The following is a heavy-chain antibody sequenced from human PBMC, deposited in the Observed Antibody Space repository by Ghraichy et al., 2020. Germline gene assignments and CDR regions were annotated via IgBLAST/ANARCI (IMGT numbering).Heavy chain of an antibody. CDR2: INSDGSST. J-gene: IGHJ6*02. Sequence: GGSLRLSCAASGFTFSSYWMHWVRQAPGKGLVWVSRINSDGSSTSYADSVKGRFTISRDNAKNTLYLQMNSLRAEDTAVYYCARRGGFYDFWSGYENYYYYYGMDVWGQGTTVTVSS. V-gene: IGHV3-74*01. D-gene: IGHD3-3*01. CDR3: ARRGGFYDFWSGYENYYYYYGMDV. CDR1: GFTFSSYW.